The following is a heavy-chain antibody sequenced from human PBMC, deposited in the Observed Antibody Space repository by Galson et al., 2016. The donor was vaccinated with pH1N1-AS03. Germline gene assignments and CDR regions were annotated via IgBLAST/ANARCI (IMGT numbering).Heavy chain of an antibody. CDR3: AAYKYVDTYFDN. J-gene: IGHJ4*02. CDR2: IYYTGTT. D-gene: IGHD1-1*01. CDR1: GASISSSHNW. Sequence: ETLSLTCAVSGASISSSHNWWSWVRQPPGEGLEWIGNIYYTGTTNYNPSLKSRVTMSVDKSRNQFSLKLNSLTAADTAVYYCAAYKYVDTYFDNWGQGTLVTVSS. V-gene: IGHV4-61*05.